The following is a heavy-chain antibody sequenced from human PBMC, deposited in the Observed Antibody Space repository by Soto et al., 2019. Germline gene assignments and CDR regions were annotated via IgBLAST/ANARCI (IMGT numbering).Heavy chain of an antibody. Sequence: QVQLQESGPGLVKPSETLSLACTVSGGSISGYYCSWIRQAPGRGLEWIGYIYHSGSTNYNPSLMSPVALSVDKSKKQSSLNLSSLTAADTAVYYCARDLGARGSSYGLGSWGQGILVTVSS. CDR1: GGSISGYY. D-gene: IGHD5-18*01. CDR2: IYHSGST. J-gene: IGHJ5*02. CDR3: ARDLGARGSSYGLGS. V-gene: IGHV4-59*01.